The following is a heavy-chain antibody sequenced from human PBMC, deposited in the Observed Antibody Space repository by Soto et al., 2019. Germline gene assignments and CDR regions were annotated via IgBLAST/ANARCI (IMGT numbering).Heavy chain of an antibody. J-gene: IGHJ4*02. CDR3: ARVSSRVDVIFDY. CDR2: ISGSGGST. Sequence: PGGSLRLSCAASGFTFSSYAMSWVRQAPGKGLEWVSAISGSGGSTYYADSVKGRFTISRDNSKNTLYLQMNSLRAGDTAVYYCARVSSRVDVIFDYWGQGTLVTVSS. V-gene: IGHV3-23*01. D-gene: IGHD2-21*01. CDR1: GFTFSSYA.